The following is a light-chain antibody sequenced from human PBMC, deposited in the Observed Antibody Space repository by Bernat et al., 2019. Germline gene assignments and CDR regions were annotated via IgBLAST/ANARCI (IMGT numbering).Light chain of an antibody. CDR1: QSISTY. V-gene: IGKV1-39*01. J-gene: IGKJ1*01. CDR2: AAS. Sequence: DIQMTQSPSSLSASVGDRVTITCRASQSISTYLNWYQQKPGKAPSLLVYAASSLQGGVPSRFSGTGSGTDFTLTISSLQPEDFATYYCQQSHSTPLTFGQGTKVEIK. CDR3: QQSHSTPLT.